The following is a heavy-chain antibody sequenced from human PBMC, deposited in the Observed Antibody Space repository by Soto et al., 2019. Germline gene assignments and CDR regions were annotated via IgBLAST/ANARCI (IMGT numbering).Heavy chain of an antibody. CDR2: IYTSGST. V-gene: IGHV4-4*07. D-gene: IGHD6-13*01. J-gene: IGHJ4*02. CDR3: ARDGTGIAAAGWIDY. CDR1: GGSISSYY. Sequence: SETLSLTCTVSGGSISSYYWSWIRQPAGKGLEWIGRIYTSGSTNYNPSLKSRVTMSVDTSKNQSSLKLSSVTVADTAVYYCARDGTGIAAAGWIDYWGQGTLVTVSS.